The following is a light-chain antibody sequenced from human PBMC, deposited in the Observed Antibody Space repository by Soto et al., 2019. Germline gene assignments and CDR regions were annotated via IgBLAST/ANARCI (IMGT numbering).Light chain of an antibody. CDR2: DAS. CDR3: QHYNYWPYT. V-gene: IGKV3-15*01. Sequence: EILMTQSPSTLALSPGERASLSCRASQTIDNTLDWYQRKPGQAPRLLIYDASTRATGVPARFSGSGSGTDFTLTISSLQSEDFAVYYCQHYNYWPYTFGQGTKV. J-gene: IGKJ2*01. CDR1: QTIDNT.